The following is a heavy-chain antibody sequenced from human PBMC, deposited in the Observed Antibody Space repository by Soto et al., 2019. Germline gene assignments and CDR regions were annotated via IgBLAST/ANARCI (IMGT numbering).Heavy chain of an antibody. D-gene: IGHD3-3*01. V-gene: IGHV4-34*01. CDR1: GGSFSGYY. CDR2: INHSGST. J-gene: IGHJ6*03. Sequence: SETLSLTCAVYGGSFSGYYWSWIRQPPGKGLEWIGEINHSGSTNYNPSLKSRVTISVDTSKNQFSLKLSSVTAADTAVYYCARGPPHTYYDFWSGYSPRNYYMDVWGKGTTVTVSS. CDR3: ARGPPHTYYDFWSGYSPRNYYMDV.